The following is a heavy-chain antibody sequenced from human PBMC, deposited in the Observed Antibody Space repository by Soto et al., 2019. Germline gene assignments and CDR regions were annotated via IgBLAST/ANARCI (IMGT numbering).Heavy chain of an antibody. V-gene: IGHV3-7*03. D-gene: IGHD4-17*01. J-gene: IGHJ4*02. CDR1: GLTSRKDW. CDR2: INQDGRER. CDR3: AVCGYGVSAAAY. Sequence: PGGSLRLSCAGSGLTSRKDWLSWVRPAPGKGLEWVANINQDGRERYYVASVRGRFTISRDNVENSLHLQLNSLSPEETAVYYCAVCGYGVSAAAYWGQGTLVTVSS.